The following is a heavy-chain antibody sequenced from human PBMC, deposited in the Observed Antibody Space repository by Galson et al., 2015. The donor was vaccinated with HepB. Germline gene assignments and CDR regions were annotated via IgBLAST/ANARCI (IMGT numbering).Heavy chain of an antibody. V-gene: IGHV3-72*01. CDR2: VRHNARRYNT. D-gene: IGHD3-3*02. J-gene: IGHJ4*02. CDR3: SRTLPGIDLDY. CDR1: GFTFSDYY. Sequence: SLRLSCAASGFTFSDYYMEWVRQAPGKGLEWVGRVRHNARRYNTDYVASVEGRFTISRDDSENSLYLQMDSLKTEDTAVYYCSRTLPGIDLDYWGQGTLVTVSS.